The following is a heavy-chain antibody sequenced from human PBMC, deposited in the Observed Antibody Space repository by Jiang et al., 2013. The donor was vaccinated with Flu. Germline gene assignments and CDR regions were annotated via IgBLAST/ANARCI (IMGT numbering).Heavy chain of an antibody. CDR2: INPSGGST. CDR3: ARNRDSGLDY. CDR1: GYTFTTYY. V-gene: IGHV1-46*01. J-gene: IGHJ4*02. D-gene: IGHD1-14*01. Sequence: GAEVKKPGASVKVSCKASGYTFTTYYVHWVRQAPGQGLEWMGMINPSGGSTSYAQKFQDRVTMTRDTSTSSVYMELSSLRSEDTAMYYCARNRDSGLDYWGQGTLVTVSS.